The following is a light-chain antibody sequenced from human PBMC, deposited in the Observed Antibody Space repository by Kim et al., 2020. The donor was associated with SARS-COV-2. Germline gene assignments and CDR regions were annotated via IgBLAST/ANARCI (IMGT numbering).Light chain of an antibody. J-gene: IGKJ1*01. CDR2: GAS. CDR3: QQSYSTLRT. Sequence: DIQMTQSPSSLSASVGDRVTITCRASQSINTYLNWYQQKPGKAPKLLIYGASTLQSEVPSRFSGSGSGTEFTLTITSLQPEDFATYYCQQSYSTLRTFGQGTKVDIK. CDR1: QSINTY. V-gene: IGKV1-39*01.